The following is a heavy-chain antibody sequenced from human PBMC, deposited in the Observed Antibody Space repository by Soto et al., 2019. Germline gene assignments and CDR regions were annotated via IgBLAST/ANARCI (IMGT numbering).Heavy chain of an antibody. CDR1: GGSVSSGSYY. CDR2: IYYSGST. Sequence: SETLSLTCTVSGGSVSSGSYYWSWIRQPPGKGLEWIGYIYYSGSTNYNPSLQSRVTISVDTSKNQFSLKLRSVTAADTAVYYCARDGGDYDFWSGYLGFGAFDIWGQGTMVT. CDR3: ARDGGDYDFWSGYLGFGAFDI. D-gene: IGHD3-3*01. V-gene: IGHV4-61*01. J-gene: IGHJ3*02.